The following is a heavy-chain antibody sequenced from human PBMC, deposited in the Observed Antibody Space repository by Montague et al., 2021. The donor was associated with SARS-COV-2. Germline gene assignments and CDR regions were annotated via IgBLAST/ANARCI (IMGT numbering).Heavy chain of an antibody. CDR3: ARPRGGSYQTSFDY. J-gene: IGHJ4*02. CDR1: GFTFSSYA. D-gene: IGHD1-26*01. Sequence: SLRLSFSASGFTFSSYAMHWVRQAPGKGLEWVAVISYDGSNKYYADSVKGRFTISRDNSKNTLYLQMNSLRAEDTAVYYCARPRGGSYQTSFDYWGQGTLVTVSS. V-gene: IGHV3-30-3*01. CDR2: ISYDGSNK.